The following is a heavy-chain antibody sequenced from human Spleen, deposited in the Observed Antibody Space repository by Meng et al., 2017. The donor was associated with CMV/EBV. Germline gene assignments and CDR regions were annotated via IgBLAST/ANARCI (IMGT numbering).Heavy chain of an antibody. V-gene: IGHV3-30*14. CDR3: AITIVRGGGDAFDT. D-gene: IGHD3-10*01. CDR1: GFTFSRYV. CDR2: ISYDGSNK. Sequence: GGSLRLSCAASGFTFSRYVMHWVRQAPGKGLEWVAIISYDGSNKYYRDSVKGRFTISRDNSKNSLYLQMNSLRADDTAVYYCAITIVRGGGDAFDTWGQGTMVTVSS. J-gene: IGHJ3*02.